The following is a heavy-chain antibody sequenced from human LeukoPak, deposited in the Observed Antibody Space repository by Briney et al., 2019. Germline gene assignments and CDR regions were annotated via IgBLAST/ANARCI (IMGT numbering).Heavy chain of an antibody. CDR2: INHSGST. CDR1: GGSFSGYY. CDR3: ARAFTAQTYYYDSSGYAFDY. V-gene: IGHV4-34*01. D-gene: IGHD3-22*01. Sequence: SETLSLTCAVYGGSFSGYYWSWIRQPPGKGLEWIGEINHSGSTNYNPSLKSRVTISVDTSKNQFSLKLSSVTAADTAVYYCARAFTAQTYYYDSSGYAFDYWGQGTLVTVSS. J-gene: IGHJ4*02.